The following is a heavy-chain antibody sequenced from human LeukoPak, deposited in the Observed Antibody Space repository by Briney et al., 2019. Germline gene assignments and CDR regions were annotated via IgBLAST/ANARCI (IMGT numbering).Heavy chain of an antibody. Sequence: GGSLRLSCAASGFTFSSYSMNWVRQAPGKGLEWVSSISSSSSDIYYADSVKGRFTISRDNAKNSLYLQMNCLRAEDTAVYYCTRVIVAVPGYFDYFDFWGQGVLVTVSS. D-gene: IGHD6-19*01. CDR1: GFTFSSYS. CDR3: TRVIVAVPGYFDYFDF. CDR2: ISSSSSDI. J-gene: IGHJ4*02. V-gene: IGHV3-21*01.